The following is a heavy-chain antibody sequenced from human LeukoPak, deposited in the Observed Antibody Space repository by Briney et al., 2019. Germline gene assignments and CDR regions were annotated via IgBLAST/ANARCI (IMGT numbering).Heavy chain of an antibody. D-gene: IGHD6-19*01. J-gene: IGHJ1*01. V-gene: IGHV3-23*01. CDR3: ARDHPAVGGSAGYFQH. CDR2: ISGSGGRT. CDR1: GFTFSSYA. Sequence: GGSLRLSCAASGFTFSSYAMGWVRQAPGKGLEWVSAISGSGGRTYYADSVKGRFIIARDNSKNTLYLQMNSLRAEDTAVYYCARDHPAVGGSAGYFQHWGQGTLVTVSS.